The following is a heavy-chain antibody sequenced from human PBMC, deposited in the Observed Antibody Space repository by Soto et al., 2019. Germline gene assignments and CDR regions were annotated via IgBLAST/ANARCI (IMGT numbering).Heavy chain of an antibody. D-gene: IGHD6-6*01. CDR3: ARDLGSSGYYGMDV. CDR1: GYTFTGYY. CDR2: INPNSGGT. V-gene: IGHV1-2*04. J-gene: IGHJ6*02. Sequence: QVQLVQSGAEVKKPGASVKVSCKASGYTFTGYYMHWVRQAPGQGREWMGWINPNSGGTNYAQKFQGWVTMTRDTSISTAYMELSRLRSDDTAVYYCARDLGSSGYYGMDVWGQGTTVTVSS.